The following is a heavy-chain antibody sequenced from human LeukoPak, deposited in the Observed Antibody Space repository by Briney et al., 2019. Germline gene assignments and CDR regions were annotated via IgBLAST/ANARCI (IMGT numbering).Heavy chain of an antibody. V-gene: IGHV3-21*01. CDR2: ISSSSRYI. CDR1: GFTFSSYS. CDR3: ARDFPRDNDAFDI. J-gene: IGHJ3*02. Sequence: PGGSLRLSCAASGFTFSSYSMDWVRQAPGKGLEWVSSISSSSRYIYYADSVKGRFTISRDNAKNSLYLQMNSLGAEDTAVYYCARDFPRDNDAFDIWGQGTMVTVSS.